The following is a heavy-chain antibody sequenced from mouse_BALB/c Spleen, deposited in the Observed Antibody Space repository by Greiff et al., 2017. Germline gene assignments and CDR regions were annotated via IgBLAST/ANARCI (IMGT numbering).Heavy chain of an antibody. CDR3: TRSEGNYAWFAY. CDR2: IDPYNGGT. J-gene: IGHJ3*01. CDR1: GYAFTSYN. D-gene: IGHD2-1*01. V-gene: IGHV1S135*01. Sequence: VQLQQSGPELVKPGASVKVSCKASGYAFTSYNMYWVKQSHGKSLEWIGYIDPYNGGTNFNEKFKSKATLTVDKSSSTAYMQLSSLTSEDSAVYYCTRSEGNYAWFAYWGQGTLVTVSA.